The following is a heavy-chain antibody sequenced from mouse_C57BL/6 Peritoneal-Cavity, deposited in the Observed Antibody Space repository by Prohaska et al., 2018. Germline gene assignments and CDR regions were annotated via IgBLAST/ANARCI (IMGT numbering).Heavy chain of an antibody. Sequence: EVKLLQSGGGLVQPGGSLKLSCAASGIDFSRYWMSWVRRAPGKGLEWIGEINPDSSTINDAPSIKDKFIISRDNAKKTRYLQMSKVRSEDTALYYWASSNSYAMDYWGQGTSVTVSS. J-gene: IGHJ4*01. CDR1: GIDFSRYW. V-gene: IGHV4-1*01. CDR2: INPDSSTI. D-gene: IGHD2-5*01. CDR3: ASSNSYAMDY.